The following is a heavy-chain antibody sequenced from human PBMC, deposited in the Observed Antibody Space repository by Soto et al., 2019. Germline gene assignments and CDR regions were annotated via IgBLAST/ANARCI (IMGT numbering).Heavy chain of an antibody. D-gene: IGHD6-13*01. CDR3: AREYSRTHGMDV. Sequence: GGSLRLSCAASGFTFSSYAMSWVRQAPGKGLEWVSAISGSGGSTYYTDSVKGRFTISRDNSKNTLYLQMNSLRAEDTAVYYCAREYSRTHGMDVWGQGTTVTVSS. V-gene: IGHV3-23*01. CDR2: ISGSGGST. CDR1: GFTFSSYA. J-gene: IGHJ6*02.